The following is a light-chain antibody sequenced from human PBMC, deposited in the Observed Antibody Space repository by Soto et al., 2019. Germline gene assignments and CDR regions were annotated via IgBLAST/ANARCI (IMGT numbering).Light chain of an antibody. J-gene: IGKJ5*01. Sequence: DIQMTQSPSTLSASVGDRVTITCRARPSISSWLAWYQQKPGKAPKLLIYDASSLESGVPSRFSGSGSGTEFTLTISSPQPDDFATYYCQQYNSYPIPFGQGTRLEIK. CDR1: PSISSW. CDR2: DAS. CDR3: QQYNSYPIP. V-gene: IGKV1-5*01.